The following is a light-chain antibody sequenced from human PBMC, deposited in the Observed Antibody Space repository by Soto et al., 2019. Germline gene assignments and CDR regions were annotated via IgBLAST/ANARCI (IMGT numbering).Light chain of an antibody. Sequence: EIVLTPSPGPLSFSPGETATLSCRARPRVSINYLAWSQQKPGQAPRLLIYGASGRATGIPDRFSGSESGTDFTLTISSLEAEDSAVYYCQQYGTSTRTFGRGTKVDIK. V-gene: IGKV3-20*01. CDR2: GAS. CDR3: QQYGTSTRT. J-gene: IGKJ1*01. CDR1: PRVSINY.